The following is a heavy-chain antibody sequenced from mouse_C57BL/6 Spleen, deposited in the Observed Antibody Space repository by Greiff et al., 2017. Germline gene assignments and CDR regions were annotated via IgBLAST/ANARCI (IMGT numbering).Heavy chain of an antibody. CDR2: IDPETGGT. J-gene: IGHJ4*01. V-gene: IGHV1-15*01. CDR1: GYTITGHE. Sequence: VPPPQSGAEPVRPGASVTPFCQASGYTITGHEMPWVKQTTVHGLEWIGAIDPETGGTAYNQKFKGKAILTADKSSSTAYMELRSLTSEDSAVYYCTRREGIYYYRGDYWGQGTSVTVSS. D-gene: IGHD1-1*01. CDR3: TRREGIYYYRGDY.